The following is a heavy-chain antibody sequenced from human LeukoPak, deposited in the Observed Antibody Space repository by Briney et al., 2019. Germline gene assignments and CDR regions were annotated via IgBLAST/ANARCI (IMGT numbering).Heavy chain of an antibody. CDR1: GGSISSYY. V-gene: IGHV4-59*01. Sequence: SETLSLTCTVSGGSISSYYWSWIRQPPGKGLEWIGYIYYSGSTNYNPSLKSRVTISVDTSKNQFSLKLSSVTAADTAVYYCAGLYVYNYYYYYMDVWGKGTTVTISS. J-gene: IGHJ6*03. CDR2: IYYSGST. CDR3: AGLYVYNYYYYYMDV. D-gene: IGHD2-8*01.